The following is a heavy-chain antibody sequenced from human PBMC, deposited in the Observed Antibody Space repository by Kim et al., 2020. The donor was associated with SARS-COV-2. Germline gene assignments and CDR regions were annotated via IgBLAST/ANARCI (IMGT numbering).Heavy chain of an antibody. CDR2: INHSGST. V-gene: IGHV4-34*01. J-gene: IGHJ4*02. D-gene: IGHD1-7*01. Sequence: SETLSLTCAVYGGSFSGYYWSWIRQPPGKGLEWIGEINHSGSTNYNPSLKSRVTISVDTSKNQFSLKLSSVTAADTAVYYCAIFILTGTTISNFDYWGQGTLVTVSS. CDR3: AIFILTGTTISNFDY. CDR1: GGSFSGYY.